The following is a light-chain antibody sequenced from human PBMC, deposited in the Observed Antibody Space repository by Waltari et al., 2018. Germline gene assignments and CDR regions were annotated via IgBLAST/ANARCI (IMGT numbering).Light chain of an antibody. CDR2: GKN. V-gene: IGLV3-19*01. Sequence: SSELTQDPAVSVALGQTVRITCQGDSLRSYYASWYQQKPRQAPVLVIYGKNNRPSGIPGRFSGYRSRNTASVTITGAQAEDEADYYCSSRDSSGNHLKVFGGGTKLTVL. CDR3: SSRDSSGNHLKV. CDR1: SLRSYY. J-gene: IGLJ3*02.